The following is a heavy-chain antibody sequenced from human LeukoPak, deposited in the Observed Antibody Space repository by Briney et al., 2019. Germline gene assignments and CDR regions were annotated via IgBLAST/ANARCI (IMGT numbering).Heavy chain of an antibody. V-gene: IGHV4-4*09. CDR1: GGFISGYF. D-gene: IGHD6-13*01. J-gene: IGHJ4*02. Sequence: SQTLSLTCTVSGGFISGYFWSWIRQPPGKGLEWIGYIHSSGSTNYNPSLKSRVTMSVDTSKNQFSLRLSSVTAADTAIYYCARHERRAAGFGYWGQGTLVTVSS. CDR2: IHSSGST. CDR3: ARHERRAAGFGY.